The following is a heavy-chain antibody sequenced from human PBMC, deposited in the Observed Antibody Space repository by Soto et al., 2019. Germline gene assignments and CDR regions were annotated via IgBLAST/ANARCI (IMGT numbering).Heavy chain of an antibody. CDR3: ASPMTTVTTSGPHDAFDI. CDR2: IIPIFGTA. D-gene: IGHD4-17*01. Sequence: QVQLVQSGAEVKKPGSSVKVSCKASGGTFSSYAISWVRQAPGQGLEWMGGIIPIFGTANYAQKFQGRVTITADESTSTAYMELSSLRSEDTAVYYCASPMTTVTTSGPHDAFDIWGQGTMVTVSS. V-gene: IGHV1-69*12. CDR1: GGTFSSYA. J-gene: IGHJ3*02.